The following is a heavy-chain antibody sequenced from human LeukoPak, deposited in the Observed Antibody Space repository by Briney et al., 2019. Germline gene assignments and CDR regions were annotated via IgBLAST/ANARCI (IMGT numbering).Heavy chain of an antibody. CDR3: AKTSGYEDLYYLDY. V-gene: IGHV3-43D*03. CDR1: GFTFDDYA. Sequence: SGGSLRLSCAASGFTFDDYAMHWVRQAPGKGLEWVSLISWDGGSTYYADSVKGRFTISRDNSKNSLYLQMNSLRAEDTALYYCAKTSGYEDLYYLDYWGQGTLVTVSS. J-gene: IGHJ4*02. D-gene: IGHD6-25*01. CDR2: ISWDGGST.